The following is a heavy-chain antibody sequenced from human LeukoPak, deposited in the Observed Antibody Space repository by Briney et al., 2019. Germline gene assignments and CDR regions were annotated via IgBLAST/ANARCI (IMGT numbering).Heavy chain of an antibody. CDR3: AKEEGSGEWSAYFDY. CDR2: ISYDGSNK. J-gene: IGHJ4*02. V-gene: IGHV3-30*18. CDR1: GFTFSSYG. D-gene: IGHD3-16*01. Sequence: GGSLRLSGAASGFTFSSYGMHWARQAPGKGLEWGAVISYDGSNKYYADSVKGRFTISRDNSKNTLYLQMNSLRAEDTAVYYCAKEEGSGEWSAYFDYWGQGTLVTVSS.